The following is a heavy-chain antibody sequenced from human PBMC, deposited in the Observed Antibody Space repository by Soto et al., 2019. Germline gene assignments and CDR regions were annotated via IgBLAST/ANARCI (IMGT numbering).Heavy chain of an antibody. CDR3: AINADV. Sequence: SEILSLTCTVSGGSISSSSYYWGWIRQPPGKGLEWIGSIYYSGSTYYNPSLKSRVTISVDTSKNQFSLKLSSVTAADSAVYYCAINADVWGQGTTVTVS. J-gene: IGHJ6*02. CDR2: IYYSGST. V-gene: IGHV4-39*01. CDR1: GGSISSSSYY.